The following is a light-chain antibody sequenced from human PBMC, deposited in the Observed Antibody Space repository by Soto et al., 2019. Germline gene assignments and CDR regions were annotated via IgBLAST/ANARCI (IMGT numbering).Light chain of an antibody. V-gene: IGLV2-14*01. CDR3: SSSTDSTPLGV. Sequence: QSVLTQPASVSGFPGQSITLSCTGTYKYVSWYQQYPGKAPKLIIYEVSSRPSGVSNRFSGSKSGNTASLTISGLQAEDEADYYCSSSTDSTPLGVFGAGTKV. CDR1: YKY. CDR2: EVS. J-gene: IGLJ1*01.